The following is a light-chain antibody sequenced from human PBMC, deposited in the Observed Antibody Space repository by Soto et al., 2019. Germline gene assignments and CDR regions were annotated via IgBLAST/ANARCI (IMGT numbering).Light chain of an antibody. Sequence: QSALTQPASVSGSPGQSITISCTGTSSDVGGYNYVSWYQQHPGKAPQLMIYGVANRPSGLSNRFSGSKSGDTASLTISGLQAEDEAYYYCSSYTDSSTHVVFGGGTKVTVL. J-gene: IGLJ2*01. V-gene: IGLV2-14*01. CDR1: SSDVGGYNY. CDR3: SSYTDSSTHVV. CDR2: GVA.